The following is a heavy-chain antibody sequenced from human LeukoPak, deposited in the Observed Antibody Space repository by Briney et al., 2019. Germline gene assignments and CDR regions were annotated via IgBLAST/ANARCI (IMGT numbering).Heavy chain of an antibody. V-gene: IGHV3-11*06. CDR1: GFTFSDYY. J-gene: IGHJ4*02. D-gene: IGHD1-1*01. CDR3: ARGTGTTACFDY. Sequence: PGGSLRLSCAASGFTFSDYYMSWVRQAPGKGLEWVSYISGSSGYTKYADSVKGRFTISRDNAKNSLYLQVNSLRAEDTAVYYCARGTGTTACFDYWGQGTLVTVSS. CDR2: ISGSSGYT.